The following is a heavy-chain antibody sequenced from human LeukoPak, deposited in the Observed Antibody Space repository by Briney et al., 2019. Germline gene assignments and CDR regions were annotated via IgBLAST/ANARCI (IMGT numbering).Heavy chain of an antibody. Sequence: ASVKVSCKASGYTFTSFGISWVRQAPGQGLEWMGWISAYNGNTNYAQKLQDRVTLTTDTSTSTVYMELRSLRSDDTAVYYCARDSQGYCSDDCPGHYWGQGTLVAVSS. CDR3: ARDSQGYCSDDCPGHY. CDR2: ISAYNGNT. CDR1: GYTFTSFG. J-gene: IGHJ4*02. D-gene: IGHD2-15*01. V-gene: IGHV1-18*01.